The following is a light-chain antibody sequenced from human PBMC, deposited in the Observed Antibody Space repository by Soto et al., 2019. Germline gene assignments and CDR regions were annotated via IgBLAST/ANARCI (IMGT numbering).Light chain of an antibody. CDR2: GAS. CDR3: QQYGRSPFT. J-gene: IGKJ3*01. Sequence: VLTQSPGTLSLSPGERATLSCRASQSVSSSYLAWDQQKAGQAPRLLIYGASSRATGIPGRFSGSGSGTDFTLTVSRLEPEDFAVYYCQQYGRSPFTFGPGTKVDIK. V-gene: IGKV3-20*01. CDR1: QSVSSSY.